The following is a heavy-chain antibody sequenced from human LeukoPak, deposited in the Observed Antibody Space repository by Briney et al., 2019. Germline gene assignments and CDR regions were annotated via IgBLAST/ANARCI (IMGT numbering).Heavy chain of an antibody. CDR1: GGSISSGGYY. J-gene: IGHJ4*02. Sequence: PSETLSLTCTVSGGSISSGGYYWSWIRQPPGKGLEWIGYIHHSGSTYYNPSLKSRVTISVDRSKNQFSLKLSSVTAADTAVYYCARRAIVVVLAADNETDYWGQGTLVTVSS. CDR3: ARRAIVVVLAADNETDY. D-gene: IGHD2-2*01. CDR2: IHHSGST. V-gene: IGHV4-30-2*01.